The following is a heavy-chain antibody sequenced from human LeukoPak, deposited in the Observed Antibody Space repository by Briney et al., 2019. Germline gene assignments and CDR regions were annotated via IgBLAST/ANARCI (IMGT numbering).Heavy chain of an antibody. V-gene: IGHV4-39*01. CDR1: GGSISSSSYY. D-gene: IGHD3-22*01. CDR3: ARRPLYDSSGYYYYYYGMDV. J-gene: IGHJ6*02. CDR2: IYYSGST. Sequence: SETLSLTCTVSGGSISSSSYYWGWIRQPPGKGLEWIGSIYYSGSTYYNPSLKSRVTISVDTSKNQFSLKLSSVTAADTAVYYCARRPLYDSSGYYYYYYGMDVWGQGTTVTVSS.